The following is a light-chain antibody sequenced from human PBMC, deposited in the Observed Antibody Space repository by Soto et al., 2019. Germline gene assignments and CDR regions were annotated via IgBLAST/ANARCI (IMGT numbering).Light chain of an antibody. CDR3: QQRSSWPIT. CDR2: DAS. CDR1: QSVSSY. Sequence: EIVMTQSPATLSVSPGERATLSCRASQSVSSYLAWYQQKPGQAPRLLIYDASNRATGIPARFSGSGSGTDFTVTISRLEPEDIAVYYCQQRSSWPITFGQGTRLEIK. J-gene: IGKJ5*01. V-gene: IGKV3-11*01.